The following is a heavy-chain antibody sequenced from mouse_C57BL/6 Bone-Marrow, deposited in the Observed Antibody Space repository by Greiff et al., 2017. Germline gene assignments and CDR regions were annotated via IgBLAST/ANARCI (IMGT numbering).Heavy chain of an antibody. Sequence: EVQVVESGGGLVQPGGSMKLSCVASGFTFSNYWMNWVRQSPEKGLEGVAQIRLKSDNYATHYAESVKGRFTISRDDSKSSVYLQMNNLRAEDTGIYFCTKNGGWFAYWGQGTLVTVSA. CDR3: TKNGGWFAY. V-gene: IGHV6-3*01. J-gene: IGHJ3*01. CDR2: IRLKSDNYAT. CDR1: GFTFSNYW.